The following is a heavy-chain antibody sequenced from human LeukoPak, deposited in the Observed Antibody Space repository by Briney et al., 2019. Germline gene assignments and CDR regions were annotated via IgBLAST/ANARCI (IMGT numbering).Heavy chain of an antibody. V-gene: IGHV4-4*09. D-gene: IGHD1-26*01. CDR1: GGSISSYY. J-gene: IGHJ4*02. CDR2: IYTSGST. Sequence: PSKTLSLTCTVSGGSISSYYWSWIRQPPGKGLEWIGYIYTSGSTNYNPSLKSRVTISVDTSKNQFSLKLSSVTAADTAVYYCARRRASSYSDYFDYWGQGTLVTVSS. CDR3: ARRRASSYSDYFDY.